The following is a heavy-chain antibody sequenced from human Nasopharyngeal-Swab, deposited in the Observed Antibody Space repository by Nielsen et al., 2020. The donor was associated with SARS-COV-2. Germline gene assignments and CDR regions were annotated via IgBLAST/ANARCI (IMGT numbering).Heavy chain of an antibody. J-gene: IGHJ6*02. V-gene: IGHV4-34*01. CDR3: ARGQFPPVRCQLLYRTSYYYGMDV. CDR1: GESVSGYS. Sequence: SETLSLTCAVKGESVSGYSWSWIRQPPGKGLEWIGEINHSGSTNYNPSLKSRVTISVDTSKNQFSLKLSSVTAADTAVYCCARGQFPPVRCQLLYRTSYYYGMDVWGQGTTVTVSS. D-gene: IGHD2-2*02. CDR2: INHSGST.